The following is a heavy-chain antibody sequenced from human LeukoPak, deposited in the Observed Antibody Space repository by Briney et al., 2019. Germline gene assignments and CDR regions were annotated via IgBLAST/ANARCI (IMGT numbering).Heavy chain of an antibody. CDR2: ISGRGDYT. CDR1: GFTFGNYA. V-gene: IGHV3-23*01. CDR3: AKAIVNYGSGTYLTD. D-gene: IGHD3-10*01. Sequence: GGSLRLSCAASGFTFGNYAMGWVRQAPGKGLEWVSAISGRGDYTNYADSVKGRFTISRDNSKNTLNLHMSSLRAEDTTLYYCAKAIVNYGSGTYLTDWGQGTLVTVSS. J-gene: IGHJ4*02.